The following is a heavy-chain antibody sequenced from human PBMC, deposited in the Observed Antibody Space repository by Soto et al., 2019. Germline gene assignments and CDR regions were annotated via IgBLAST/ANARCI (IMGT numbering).Heavy chain of an antibody. J-gene: IGHJ2*01. V-gene: IGHV1-3*01. Sequence: QVQLVQSGAEVKKPGASVKVSCKASGYTFTSYAMHWVRQAPGQRLEWMGWINAGNGNTKYSQKFQGRVTITRDTAASTAYMELSSLRSEDTAVYYCARARSYDWSWYFDLWGRGTLVTVSS. CDR3: ARARSYDWSWYFDL. CDR1: GYTFTSYA. D-gene: IGHD5-12*01. CDR2: INAGNGNT.